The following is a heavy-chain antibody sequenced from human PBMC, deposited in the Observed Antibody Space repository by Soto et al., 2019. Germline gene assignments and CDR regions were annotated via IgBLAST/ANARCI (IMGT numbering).Heavy chain of an antibody. CDR2: IIPIFGTA. D-gene: IGHD1-26*01. V-gene: IGHV1-69*13. J-gene: IGHJ3*02. CDR1: GGTFSSYA. CDR3: ARGKHGGSYFRGSTFDI. Sequence: GASVKVSCKASGGTFSSYAISWVRQAPGQGLEWMVGIIPIFGTANYAQKFQGRVTITADESTSTAYMELSSLRSEDTAVYYCARGKHGGSYFRGSTFDIWGQGTMVTVSS.